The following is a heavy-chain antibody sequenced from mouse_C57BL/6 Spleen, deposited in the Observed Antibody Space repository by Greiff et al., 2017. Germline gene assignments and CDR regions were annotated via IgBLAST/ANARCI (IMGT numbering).Heavy chain of an antibody. J-gene: IGHJ1*03. V-gene: IGHV3-1*01. CDR3: ARGRGSDWYFDV. Sequence: EVKLMESGPGMVKPSQSLSLTCTVTGYSITSGYDWHWIRHFPGNKLEWMGYISYSGSTNYNPSLKSRISITHDTSKNHFFLKLNSVATGDTATYCCARGRGSDWYFDVWGTGATVAVSS. CDR1: GYSITSGYD. CDR2: ISYSGST.